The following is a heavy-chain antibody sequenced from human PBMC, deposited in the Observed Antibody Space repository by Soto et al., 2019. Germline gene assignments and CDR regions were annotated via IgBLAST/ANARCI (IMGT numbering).Heavy chain of an antibody. Sequence: TLSLTCTFSCGSISSCAYYWSWMLQHPGKGLEWIGHIYYSGSTDYNPSLKSRVMILGDTSKNQFSLKLSSVTAADTAVYYCARVRQRLGYFDYWGQGTLVTVSS. CDR3: ARVRQRLGYFDY. CDR2: IYYSGST. D-gene: IGHD5-12*01. CDR1: CGSISSCAYY. V-gene: IGHV4-31*03. J-gene: IGHJ4*02.